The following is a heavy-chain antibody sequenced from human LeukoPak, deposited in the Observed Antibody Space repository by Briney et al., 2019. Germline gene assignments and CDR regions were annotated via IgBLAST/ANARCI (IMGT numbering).Heavy chain of an antibody. CDR3: ARDPWSYGGAEYFQH. D-gene: IGHD1-26*01. CDR2: INPNSGGT. CDR1: GYTFIAFY. V-gene: IGHV1-2*02. J-gene: IGHJ1*01. Sequence: ASVKVSCKASGYTFIAFYMHWVRQAPGQGFGWMGWINPNSGGTNYAQKFQGRVTMTRDTSISTAYMELSRLRSDDTAVYYCARDPWSYGGAEYFQHWGQGTLVTVSS.